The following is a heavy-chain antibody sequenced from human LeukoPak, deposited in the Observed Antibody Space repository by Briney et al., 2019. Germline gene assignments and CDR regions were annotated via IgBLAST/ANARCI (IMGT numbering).Heavy chain of an antibody. J-gene: IGHJ4*02. CDR1: GFTFSSYA. CDR3: ARDSSGSVY. CDR2: ISSNGGST. Sequence: GGSLRLSCAASGFTFSSYAMHWVRQAPGKGLEYVSAISSNGGSTYYANSVKGRFTISRDNSKNTLYLQMGSLRAEDMAVYYCARDSSGSVYWGQGTLVTVSS. D-gene: IGHD3-10*01. V-gene: IGHV3-64*01.